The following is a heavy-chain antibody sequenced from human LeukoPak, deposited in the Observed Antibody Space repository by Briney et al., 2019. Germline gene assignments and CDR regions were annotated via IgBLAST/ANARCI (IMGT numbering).Heavy chain of an antibody. D-gene: IGHD2-15*01. CDR2: INPNSGGT. CDR3: AREYCSGSSCLGANWFDP. Sequence: ASVKVSCKASGYTFTGYYMHWVRQAPGQGLEWMGWINPNSGGTNYAQKFQGRVTMTRDTSISTAYMELSRLRSDDTAVYYCAREYCSGSSCLGANWFDPWGQGTLVTVSS. J-gene: IGHJ5*02. CDR1: GYTFTGYY. V-gene: IGHV1-2*02.